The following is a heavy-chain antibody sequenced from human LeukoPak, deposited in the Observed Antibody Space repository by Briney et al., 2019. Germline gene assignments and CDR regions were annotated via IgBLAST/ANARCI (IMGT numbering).Heavy chain of an antibody. CDR2: IYHSGKS. CDR3: ARRLSITMVRGVHFDY. D-gene: IGHD3-10*01. Sequence: SETLSLTCSVSGYSISSGYYWDWIRQPPGKGLEWIASIYHSGKSYYNPSLESRVTISVDTSKNEISLKLSSVTAADTAVYYCARRLSITMVRGVHFDYWGQGTLVTVSS. V-gene: IGHV4-38-2*02. CDR1: GYSISSGYY. J-gene: IGHJ4*02.